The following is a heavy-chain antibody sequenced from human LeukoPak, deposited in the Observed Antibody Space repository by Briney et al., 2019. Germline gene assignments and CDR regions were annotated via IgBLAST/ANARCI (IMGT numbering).Heavy chain of an antibody. CDR2: IYTSGST. CDR3: ARDSDYDILTGYTYYYYMDV. CDR1: GGSISNYY. V-gene: IGHV4-4*07. Sequence: SETLSLTCTVSGGSISNYYWSWIRQPAGKGLEWIGRIYTSGSTNYNPSLKSRVTMSVDTSKNQFSLKLSSVTAADTAVYYCARDSDYDILTGYTYYYYMDVWGKGTTVTVSS. J-gene: IGHJ6*03. D-gene: IGHD3-9*01.